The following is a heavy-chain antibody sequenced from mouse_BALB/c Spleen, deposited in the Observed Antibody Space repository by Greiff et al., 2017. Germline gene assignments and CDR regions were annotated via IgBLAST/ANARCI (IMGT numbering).Heavy chain of an antibody. J-gene: IGHJ3*01. Sequence: DVMLVESGGGLVKPGGSLKLSCAASGFTFSDYYMYWVRQTPEKRLEWVATISDGGSYTYYPDSVKGRFTISRDNAKNNLYLQMSSLKSEDTAMYYCARPNRYDGAWFAYWGQGTLVTVSA. CDR3: ARPNRYDGAWFAY. CDR2: ISDGGSYT. D-gene: IGHD2-14*01. CDR1: GFTFSDYY. V-gene: IGHV5-4*02.